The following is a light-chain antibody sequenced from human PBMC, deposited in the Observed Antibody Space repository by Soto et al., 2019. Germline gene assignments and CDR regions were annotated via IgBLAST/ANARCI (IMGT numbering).Light chain of an antibody. CDR1: STDVGASNN. CDR3: CSYAVTFYV. J-gene: IGLJ1*01. V-gene: IGLV2-11*01. Sequence: QSVKTQARSVSGSHGHSVTISCTGTSTDVGASNNVSWYQQLPGRAPKLMIYDVSERPSGVPDRFSGSKSGNTASLTISGLQADDEADYYCCSYAVTFYVFGTGTKVTVL. CDR2: DVS.